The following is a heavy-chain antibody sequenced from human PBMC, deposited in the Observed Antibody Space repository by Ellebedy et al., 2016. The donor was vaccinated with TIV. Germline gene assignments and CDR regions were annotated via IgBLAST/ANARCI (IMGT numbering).Heavy chain of an antibody. D-gene: IGHD6-13*01. V-gene: IGHV1-18*01. CDR1: GGTFSSYA. J-gene: IGHJ4*02. CDR2: ISAYNGNT. Sequence: AASVKVSCKASGGTFSSYAISWVRQAPGQGLEWMGWISAYNGNTNYAQKLQGRVTMTTDTSTSTAYMELRSLRSDDTAVYYCARGSGTTIAAGDYFDYWGQGTLVTVSS. CDR3: ARGSGTTIAAGDYFDY.